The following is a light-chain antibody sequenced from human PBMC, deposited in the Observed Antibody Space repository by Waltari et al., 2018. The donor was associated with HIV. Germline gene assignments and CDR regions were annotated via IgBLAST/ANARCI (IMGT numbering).Light chain of an antibody. Sequence: QSALTQPASVSGSLGQSITFSFTGTSSDIGGYDYVSWYQQHPGEAPKILIYAVTNLPSGISDRFSGSKSRDTASLTISGLQAEDEADYYCTSFTTTTAWVFGGGTKLTVL. J-gene: IGLJ3*02. CDR2: AVT. CDR3: TSFTTTTAWV. V-gene: IGLV2-14*03. CDR1: SSDIGGYDY.